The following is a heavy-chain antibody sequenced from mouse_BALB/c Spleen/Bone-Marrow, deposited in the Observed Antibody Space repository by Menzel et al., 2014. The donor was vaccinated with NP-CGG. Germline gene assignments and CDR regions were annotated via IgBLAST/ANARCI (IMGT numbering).Heavy chain of an antibody. CDR3: AKLGGYFDY. CDR1: GFSLTDYG. D-gene: IGHD4-1*01. J-gene: IGHJ2*01. V-gene: IGHV2-6-5*01. CDR2: IWGGGIT. Sequence: VMLVESGLGLVAPSQSLSITCTVSGFSLTDYGVSWIRPPPGKGLEWLGVIWGGGITYYNSALESSLTISKDNSKSQVFLKMNSLQTDDTAMYYCAKLGGYFDYWGQGTTLTVSS.